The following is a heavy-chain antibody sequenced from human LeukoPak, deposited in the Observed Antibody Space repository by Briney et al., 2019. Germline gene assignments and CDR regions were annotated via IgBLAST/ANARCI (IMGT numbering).Heavy chain of an antibody. D-gene: IGHD6-13*01. V-gene: IGHV5-10-1*01. CDR3: ARRPKRSSWYYFDF. CDR2: IDPSDSYT. J-gene: IGHJ4*02. Sequence: HGESLKISCKGSGYSFTNYWISWVRQMPEKGLEWMGRIDPSDSYTNYSPSFQGHVTISADKSISTAYLQWSSLKASDTAMYYCARRPKRSSWYYFDFWGQGTLVTVSS. CDR1: GYSFTNYW.